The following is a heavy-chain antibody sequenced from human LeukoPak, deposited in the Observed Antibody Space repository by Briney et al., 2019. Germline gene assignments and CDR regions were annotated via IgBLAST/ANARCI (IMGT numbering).Heavy chain of an antibody. CDR3: ARGRSYDFWSTISYYFDY. V-gene: IGHV1-69*01. CDR2: IIPIFGTA. D-gene: IGHD3-3*01. CDR1: GGTFSSYA. J-gene: IGHJ4*02. Sequence: SVKVSCKASGGTFSSYAISWVRQAPGQGLEWMGGIIPIFGTANYAQKFQGRVTITADESTSTAYMELSSLRSEDTAVYYCARGRSYDFWSTISYYFDYWGQGTLVTVSS.